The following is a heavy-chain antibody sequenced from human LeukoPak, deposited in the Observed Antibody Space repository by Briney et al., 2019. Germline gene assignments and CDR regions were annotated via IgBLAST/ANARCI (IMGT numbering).Heavy chain of an antibody. CDR3: ARDWSEYSSSHTFDP. D-gene: IGHD6-6*01. CDR2: IYTSGST. V-gene: IGHV4-4*07. Sequence: SETLSLTCTVSGGSISSYYWSWIRQPAGKGLEWIGRIYTSGSTNYNPSPKSRVTMSVDTSKNQFSLKLSSVTAADTAVYYCARDWSEYSSSHTFDPWGQGTLVTVSS. J-gene: IGHJ5*02. CDR1: GGSISSYY.